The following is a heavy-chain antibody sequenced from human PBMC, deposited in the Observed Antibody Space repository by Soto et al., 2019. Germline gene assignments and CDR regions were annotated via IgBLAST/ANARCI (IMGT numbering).Heavy chain of an antibody. CDR1: GYTFTGYH. J-gene: IGHJ5*02. Sequence: QVPLVQSGAEVKEPGASVKVSCKASGYTFTGYHIHWVRQAPGQGLEWMGWINTNTGDTNYAQNFQGWVTMTRDTSINTAYVELSRLRSDDTAVYYCARWVGASNWFDPWGQGTLVTVSS. CDR2: INTNTGDT. V-gene: IGHV1-2*04. CDR3: ARWVGASNWFDP. D-gene: IGHD1-26*01.